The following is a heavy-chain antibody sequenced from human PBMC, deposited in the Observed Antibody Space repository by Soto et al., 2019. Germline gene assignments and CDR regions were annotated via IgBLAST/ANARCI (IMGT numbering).Heavy chain of an antibody. J-gene: IGHJ4*02. D-gene: IGHD1-26*01. CDR3: GRGRSGQIVVFY. CDR1: GDTFTGHY. V-gene: IGHV1-2*02. CDR2: IGPESGAT. Sequence: GASVKVSCKASGDTFTGHYIHWVRQAPEQGPEWMGEIGPESGATRYAEKFQGRVTMTLDTSITTVYMELKNLSPDDTAVYYCGRGRSGQIVVFYWGQGTPVTVSS.